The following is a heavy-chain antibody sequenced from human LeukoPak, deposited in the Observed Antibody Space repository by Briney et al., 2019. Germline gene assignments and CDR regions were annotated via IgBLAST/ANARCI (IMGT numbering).Heavy chain of an antibody. J-gene: IGHJ6*03. D-gene: IGHD3-3*01. Sequence: ASVKVSCKASGGTFSSYAISWVRQAPGQGLEWMGGIIPIFGTANYAQKFQGRVTITTDESTSTAYMGLSSLRSEDTAVYYCARGAYDFWSGYRYYYYMDVWGKGTTVTVSS. CDR3: ARGAYDFWSGYRYYYYMDV. CDR2: IIPIFGTA. V-gene: IGHV1-69*05. CDR1: GGTFSSYA.